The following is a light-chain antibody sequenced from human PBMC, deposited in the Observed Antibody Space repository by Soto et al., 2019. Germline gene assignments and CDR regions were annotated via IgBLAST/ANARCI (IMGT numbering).Light chain of an antibody. V-gene: IGKV3-20*01. J-gene: IGKJ5*01. CDR1: QSISSY. CDR2: GAS. Sequence: DMVITQTQDALYVPTGERATRSCRASQSISSYLAWYQQKPGQAPRLLIYGASKRATGIPDRFSGSGSGTDFTLTISRLEPEDFAVYYCQQYGSSPITFGQGTRLEI. CDR3: QQYGSSPIT.